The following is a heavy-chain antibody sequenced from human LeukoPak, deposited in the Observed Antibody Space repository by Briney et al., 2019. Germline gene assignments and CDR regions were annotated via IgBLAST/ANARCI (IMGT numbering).Heavy chain of an antibody. J-gene: IGHJ5*02. CDR2: ISSSSSYI. V-gene: IGHV3-21*04. CDR3: AKGGLRDGYSYAS. CDR1: GLTFTSYS. D-gene: IGHD5-24*01. Sequence: GGSLRLSCAAAGLTFTSYSTNCVRQPPGDGLGWVSSISSSSSYIYYADSVKGRFTISRDNAKNSLYLQMNSLRAADTAVYYCAKGGLRDGYSYASWGQGTLITVSS.